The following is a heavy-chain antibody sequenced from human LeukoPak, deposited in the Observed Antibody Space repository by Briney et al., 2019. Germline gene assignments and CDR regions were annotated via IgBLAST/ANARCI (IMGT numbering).Heavy chain of an antibody. CDR1: GGSISSYY. CDR3: ATSGYSSSWEIDY. CDR2: IYTSGST. J-gene: IGHJ4*02. V-gene: IGHV4-4*07. D-gene: IGHD6-13*01. Sequence: ETSETLSLTCTVSGGSISSYYWSWIRQPAGKGLEWIGRIYTSGSTNYNPSLKSRITMSVDTSKKQFSLRLTSVTAANTAVYYCATSGYSSSWEIDYWGQGTLVTVSS.